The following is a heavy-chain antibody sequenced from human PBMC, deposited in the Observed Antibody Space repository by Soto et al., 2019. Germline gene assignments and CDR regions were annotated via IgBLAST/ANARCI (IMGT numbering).Heavy chain of an antibody. J-gene: IGHJ5*02. CDR1: GGSFSSYY. CDR2: INHSGST. CDR3: ARKKRSQYYDYVWGSYRPSKGFDP. D-gene: IGHD3-16*02. Sequence: XETLTVSFAVSGGSFSSYYWSWIRQPPGKGLDWIGEINHSGSTNDNPSLKSRVTISVDTSKNQFSLKLSSVTAADTAVYYCARKKRSQYYDYVWGSYRPSKGFDPWGQGTLVTVSS. V-gene: IGHV4-34*01.